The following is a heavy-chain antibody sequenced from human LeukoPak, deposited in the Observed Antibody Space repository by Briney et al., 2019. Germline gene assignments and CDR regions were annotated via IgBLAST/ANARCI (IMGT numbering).Heavy chain of an antibody. CDR1: GGSISSSSYY. CDR2: IYYSGSA. Sequence: SETLSLTCTVSGGSISSSSYYWGWLRQPPGKGLEWIGSIYYSGSAYYNPSINTRITIAVDTSKNQFSLKRSSVTAPDTAVYYCARPRAAAGKYYFDYWGQGTLVTVSS. V-gene: IGHV4-39*01. J-gene: IGHJ4*02. CDR3: ARPRAAAGKYYFDY. D-gene: IGHD6-13*01.